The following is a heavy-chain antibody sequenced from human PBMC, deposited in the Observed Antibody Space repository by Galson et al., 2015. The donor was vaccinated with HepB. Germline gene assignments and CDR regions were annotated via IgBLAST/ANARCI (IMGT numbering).Heavy chain of an antibody. CDR3: AKNRDYYGSGSYYPQPLDY. V-gene: IGHV3-7*01. J-gene: IGHJ4*02. Sequence: LRLSCAASGFTFSSYWMSWVRQAPGKGLEWVANIKQDGSEKYYVDSVKGRFTISRDNAKNSLYLQMNSLRAEDTAVYYCAKNRDYYGSGSYYPQPLDYWGQGTLVTVSS. CDR2: IKQDGSEK. CDR1: GFTFSSYW. D-gene: IGHD3-10*01.